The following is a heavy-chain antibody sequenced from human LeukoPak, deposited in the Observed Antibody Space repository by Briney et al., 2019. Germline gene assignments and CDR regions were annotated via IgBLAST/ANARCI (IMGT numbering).Heavy chain of an antibody. V-gene: IGHV3-23*01. CDR2: ISGSGGST. CDR1: GFTFSSYA. D-gene: IGHD6-19*01. J-gene: IGHJ4*02. Sequence: GGSLRLSCAASGFTFSSYAMSWVRQAPEKGLEWVSAISGSGGSTYYADSVKGRFTISRDNSKNTLYLQMNSLRAEDTAVYYCAKSTSSGWYYFDYWGQGTLVTVSS. CDR3: AKSTSSGWYYFDY.